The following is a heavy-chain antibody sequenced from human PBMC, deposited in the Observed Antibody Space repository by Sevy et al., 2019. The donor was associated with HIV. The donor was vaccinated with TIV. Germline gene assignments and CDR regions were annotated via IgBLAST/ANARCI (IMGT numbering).Heavy chain of an antibody. V-gene: IGHV3-23*01. Sequence: GSLRLSCAVSGFSFDSYGMTWVRQAPGKGLEWVSAISGSGTRTYYADSVKGRFIISRDNSKNTLDLQMNSRMAEDAAMYYCAKGGVGHYDPDEIAYYFYYYNMDVWGKGTTVTVSS. CDR1: GFSFDSYG. J-gene: IGHJ6*03. CDR2: ISGSGTRT. CDR3: AKGGVGHYDPDEIAYYFYYYNMDV. D-gene: IGHD3-22*01.